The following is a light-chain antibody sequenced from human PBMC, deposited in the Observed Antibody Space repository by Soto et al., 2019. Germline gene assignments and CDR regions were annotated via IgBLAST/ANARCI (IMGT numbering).Light chain of an antibody. J-gene: IGLJ1*01. V-gene: IGLV1-44*01. CDR2: NNN. CDR1: SSKIGSSS. Sequence: QSVLTQPPSASGTPGQRGTISCSGSSSKIGSSSVNWYQQLPGTAPKLLSYNNNQWPSGVPDRFSGSKSGTSASLAISGLQSVDEADYYCAAWDVSLNGLYVFGTGTKLTVL. CDR3: AAWDVSLNGLYV.